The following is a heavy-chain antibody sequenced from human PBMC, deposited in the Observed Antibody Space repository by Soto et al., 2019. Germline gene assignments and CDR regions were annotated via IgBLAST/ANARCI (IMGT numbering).Heavy chain of an antibody. D-gene: IGHD3-3*01. CDR1: GFTFSNYG. CDR2: IWYDGINR. V-gene: IGHV3-33*01. Sequence: QVQLLESGGGVVQPGGSLRLSCAASGFTFSNYGMHWVRQAPGKGLEWVAIIWYDGINRFYADSVKGRLTISRDNSTNMLYLELNSLRAGDTAVYFCARDFKARGWHSDFWSATSHYSYYGIDVWGQGTTVTVSS. CDR3: ARDFKARGWHSDFWSATSHYSYYGIDV. J-gene: IGHJ6*02.